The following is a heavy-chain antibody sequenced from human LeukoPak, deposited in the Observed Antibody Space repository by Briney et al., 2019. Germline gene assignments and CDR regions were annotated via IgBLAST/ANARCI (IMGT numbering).Heavy chain of an antibody. CDR2: ISYDGSNK. CDR3: AKDYMGLRYFDWLFEPTYYFDY. J-gene: IGHJ4*02. D-gene: IGHD3-9*01. CDR1: GFTFSSYG. V-gene: IGHV3-30*18. Sequence: PGGSLRLSCAASGFTFSSYGMHWVRQAPGKGLEWVAVISYDGSNKYYADSVKGRFTISRDNSKNTLYLQMNSLRAEDTAVYYCAKDYMGLRYFDWLFEPTYYFDYWGQGTLVTVSS.